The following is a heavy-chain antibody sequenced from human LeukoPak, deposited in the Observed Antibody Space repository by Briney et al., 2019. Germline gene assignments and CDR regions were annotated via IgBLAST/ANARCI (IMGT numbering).Heavy chain of an antibody. CDR2: IKSKADGGTI. Sequence: GGSLRLSCAASGFIFNNAWLSWVRQAPGKGLEWVGRIKSKADGGTIDYAAPVKGRFTISRDDSKNTLYLQMNSLKTEDTAVYYCARDLGVKWELPTYYFDYWGQGTLVTVSS. J-gene: IGHJ4*02. V-gene: IGHV3-15*01. D-gene: IGHD1-26*01. CDR1: GFIFNNAW. CDR3: ARDLGVKWELPTYYFDY.